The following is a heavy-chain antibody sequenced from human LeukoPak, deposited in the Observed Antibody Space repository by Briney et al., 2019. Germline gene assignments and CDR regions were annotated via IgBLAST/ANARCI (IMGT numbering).Heavy chain of an antibody. CDR3: ATSIIRRVAAAFDP. CDR2: IYSGGST. CDR1: GFTFSDYY. D-gene: IGHD6-13*01. Sequence: GGSLRLSCAASGFTFSDYYMSWVRQAPGKGLEWVSVIYSGGSTYYADSVKGRFTISRDNSKNTLYLQMNSLRAEDTAVYYCATSIIRRVAAAFDPWGQGTLVTVSS. J-gene: IGHJ5*02. V-gene: IGHV3-66*01.